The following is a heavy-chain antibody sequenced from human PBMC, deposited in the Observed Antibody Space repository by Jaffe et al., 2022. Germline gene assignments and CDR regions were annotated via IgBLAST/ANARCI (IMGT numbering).Heavy chain of an antibody. Sequence: EVQLVESGGGLVQPGGSLRLSCAASGFTFSSYWMHWVRQAPGKGLVWVSRINSDGSSTSYADSVKGRFTISRDNAKNTLYLQMNSLRAEDTAVYYCARGTVSAYYYYYYMDVWGKGTTVTVSS. CDR3: ARGTVSAYYYYYYMDV. V-gene: IGHV3-74*01. CDR1: GFTFSSYW. CDR2: INSDGSST. J-gene: IGHJ6*03. D-gene: IGHD2-21*02.